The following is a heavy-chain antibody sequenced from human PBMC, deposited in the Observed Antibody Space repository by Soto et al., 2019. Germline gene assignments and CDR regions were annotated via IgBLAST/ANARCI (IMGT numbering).Heavy chain of an antibody. CDR3: ASDRGYSYGYGNYYYGMDV. CDR2: ISAYNGNT. D-gene: IGHD5-18*01. J-gene: IGHJ6*02. V-gene: IGHV1-18*04. CDR1: GYTFTSYG. Sequence: ASVKVSCKASGYTFTSYGISWVRQAPGQGLEWMGWISAYNGNTNYAQKLQGRVTMTTDTSTSTAYMELRSLRSDDTAAYYCASDRGYSYGYGNYYYGMDVWGQGTTVTVSS.